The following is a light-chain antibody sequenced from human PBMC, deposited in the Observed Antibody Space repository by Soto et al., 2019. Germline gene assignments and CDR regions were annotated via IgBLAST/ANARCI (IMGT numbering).Light chain of an antibody. Sequence: QSVLTQPASVSGSPGQSITIFCTGNSSDVGGYNYVSWYQQHPGSAPKLMLYDVSSRPSGVSNRFSGSKSGNTASLTISGLQAEDEADYYCSSYTSSFKLAVFGSGTKVTVL. CDR2: DVS. CDR1: SSDVGGYNY. CDR3: SSYTSSFKLAV. V-gene: IGLV2-14*03. J-gene: IGLJ1*01.